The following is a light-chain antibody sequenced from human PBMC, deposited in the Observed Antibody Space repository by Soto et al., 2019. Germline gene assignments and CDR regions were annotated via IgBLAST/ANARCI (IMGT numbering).Light chain of an antibody. J-gene: IGLJ1*01. V-gene: IGLV2-11*01. CDR1: SSDVGGYNY. CDR2: DVS. Sequence: QSALTQPRSVSGSPRQSVTISCTGTSSDVGGYNYVSWYQQHPGKAPKLMIYDVSKRPSGVPDRFSGSKSGNTASLTISGLQAEDEADYYCSSYTSDWGVFGTGTKVTVL. CDR3: SSYTSDWGV.